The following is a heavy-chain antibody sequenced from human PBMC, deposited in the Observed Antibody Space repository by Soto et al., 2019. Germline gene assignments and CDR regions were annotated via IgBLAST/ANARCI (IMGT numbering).Heavy chain of an antibody. Sequence: QVQLQQWGAGLLKPSETLSLSCAVYGGSFSGYYWSWIRQPPGKGLEWIGEINHSGSTNYNPSLKGRVTISVDTSKNQFSLRRRSVTAADTAVYYCASILRYLWGQGTLVTVSS. CDR2: INHSGST. J-gene: IGHJ4*02. CDR1: GGSFSGYY. V-gene: IGHV4-34*01. CDR3: ASILRYL. D-gene: IGHD3-16*01.